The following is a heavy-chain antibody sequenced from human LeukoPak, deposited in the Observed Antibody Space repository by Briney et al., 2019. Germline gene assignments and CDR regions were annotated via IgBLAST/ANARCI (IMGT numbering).Heavy chain of an antibody. CDR2: IYYSGST. J-gene: IGHJ4*02. V-gene: IGHV4-30-4*07. CDR3: ARDVGSSSDY. CDR1: GGSISSGGYS. D-gene: IGHD6-6*01. Sequence: PSETLSLTCAVSGGSISSGGYSWSWIRQPPGKGLEWIGYIYYSGSTYYNPSLKSRVTISVDTSKNQFSLKLSSVTAADTAVYYCARDVGSSSDYWGQGTLVTVSS.